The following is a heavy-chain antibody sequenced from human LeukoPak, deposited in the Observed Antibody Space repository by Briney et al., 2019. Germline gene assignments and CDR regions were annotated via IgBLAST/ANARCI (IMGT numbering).Heavy chain of an antibody. J-gene: IGHJ4*02. D-gene: IGHD3-10*01. CDR3: ARLDLWFGDDY. V-gene: IGHV4-39*01. CDR2: IYYSGST. CDR1: GGSIGSSSYY. Sequence: SETLSLTCTVSGGSIGSSSYYWGWIRQPPGKGPEWIGSIYYSGSTYYNPSLKSRVTISVDTSKNQFSLKLSSVTAADTAVYYCARLDLWFGDDYWGQGTLVTVSS.